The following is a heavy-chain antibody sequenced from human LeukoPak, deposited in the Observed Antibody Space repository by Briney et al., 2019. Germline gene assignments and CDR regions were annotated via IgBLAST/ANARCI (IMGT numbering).Heavy chain of an antibody. J-gene: IGHJ6*02. D-gene: IGHD3-3*01. CDR2: IWYDGSNK. CDR3: ARDRPITYGMDV. Sequence: GGSLRLSCAASGFTFSSYGMHWVRQAPGKGLEWVAVIWYDGSNKYYADSVKGRFTISRDNSKNTLYLQMNSLRAEDTAVYYCARDRPITYGMDVWGQGTTVTVSS. CDR1: GFTFSSYG. V-gene: IGHV3-33*01.